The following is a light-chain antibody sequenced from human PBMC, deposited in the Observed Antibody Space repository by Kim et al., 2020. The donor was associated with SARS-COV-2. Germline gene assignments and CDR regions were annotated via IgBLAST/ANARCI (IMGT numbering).Light chain of an antibody. J-gene: IGLJ3*02. V-gene: IGLV6-57*03. Sequence: GKTVTIPCTRSSGSIASNDVQWYQQRPSSAPTTVIYEDNQRPSGVPDRFSGSIDSSSNSASLTISGLKTEDEADYYCQSYDSSTWVFGGGTKLTVL. CDR2: EDN. CDR3: QSYDSSTWV. CDR1: SGSIASND.